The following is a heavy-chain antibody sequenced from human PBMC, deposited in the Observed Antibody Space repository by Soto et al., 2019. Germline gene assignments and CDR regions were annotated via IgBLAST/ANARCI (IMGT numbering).Heavy chain of an antibody. CDR3: AKDLQLPYYYYYGMDV. D-gene: IGHD6-6*01. CDR2: ISYDGSNK. V-gene: IGHV3-30*18. CDR1: GFTFSSYG. J-gene: IGHJ6*02. Sequence: PGGSLRLSCAASGFTFSSYGMHWVRQAPGKGLEWVAVISYDGSNKYYADSVKGRFTISRDNSKNTLYLQMNSLRAEDTAVYYCAKDLQLPYYYYYGMDVWGQGTTVTVSS.